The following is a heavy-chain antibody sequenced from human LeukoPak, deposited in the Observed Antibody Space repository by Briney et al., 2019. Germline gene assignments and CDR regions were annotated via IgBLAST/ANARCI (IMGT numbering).Heavy chain of an antibody. CDR3: ARVKATANQFDY. J-gene: IGHJ4*02. D-gene: IGHD2-21*02. CDR2: IYTSGST. Sequence: SETLSLTCSVSGGSISSGSYYWSWIRQPAGKGLEWIGRIYTSGSTNYNPSLKSRVTISVDTSKNQFSLKLSSVTAADTAVYYCARVKATANQFDYWGQGTLVTVSS. V-gene: IGHV4-61*02. CDR1: GGSISSGSYY.